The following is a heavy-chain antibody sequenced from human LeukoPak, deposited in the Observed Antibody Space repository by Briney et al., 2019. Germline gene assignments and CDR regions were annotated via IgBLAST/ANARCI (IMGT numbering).Heavy chain of an antibody. V-gene: IGHV4-59*01. Sequence: PSETLSLTCTVSGGSISSYCWSWIRQPPGKGLEWIGYIYYSGSTNYNPSLKSRVTISVDTSKNQFSLKLSSVTAADTAVYYCARDAPYDYVWGSYRYYYMDVWGKGTTVTVSS. CDR2: IYYSGST. CDR3: ARDAPYDYVWGSYRYYYMDV. CDR1: GGSISSYC. J-gene: IGHJ6*03. D-gene: IGHD3-16*02.